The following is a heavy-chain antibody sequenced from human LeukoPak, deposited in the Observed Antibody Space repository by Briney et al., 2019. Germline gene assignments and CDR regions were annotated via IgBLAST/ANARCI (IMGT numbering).Heavy chain of an antibody. CDR1: GGSISSGSYY. CDR3: ASTVVMSFYYFDY. Sequence: PSQTLSLTCTVSGGSISSGSYYWSWIRQPAGKGLEWIGRIYTSGSTNYNPSLKSRVTISVDKSKNQFSLKLSSVTAADTAVYYCASTVVMSFYYFDYWGQGTLVTVSS. J-gene: IGHJ4*02. V-gene: IGHV4-61*02. CDR2: IYTSGST. D-gene: IGHD3-22*01.